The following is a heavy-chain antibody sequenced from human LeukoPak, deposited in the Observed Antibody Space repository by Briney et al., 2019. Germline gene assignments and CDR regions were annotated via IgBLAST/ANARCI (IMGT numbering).Heavy chain of an antibody. V-gene: IGHV3-48*03. CDR3: ASQWLLRY. CDR2: ISSSGNTI. CDR1: GFTFSSYE. J-gene: IGHJ4*02. D-gene: IGHD3-22*01. Sequence: PGGSLRLSCAASGFTFSSYEMSWVRQAPGKGLEWVSYISSSGNTIYYADSVKGRFTISRDNAKSSLYLQMNSLRAEDTAVYYCASQWLLRYWGQGTLVTVSS.